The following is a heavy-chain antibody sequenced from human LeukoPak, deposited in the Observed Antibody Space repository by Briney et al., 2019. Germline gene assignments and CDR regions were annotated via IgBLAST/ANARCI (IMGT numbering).Heavy chain of an antibody. Sequence: PGGSLRLSCAASGFTFGSYWMSWVRQAPGKGLEWVANIKQDGSEKYYVDSVKGRFTISRDNAKNSLYLQMNSLRAEGTAVYYCARKGGATTYGYYYYMDVWGKGTTVTISS. J-gene: IGHJ6*03. CDR2: IKQDGSEK. D-gene: IGHD1-26*01. V-gene: IGHV3-7*01. CDR3: ARKGGATTYGYYYYMDV. CDR1: GFTFGSYW.